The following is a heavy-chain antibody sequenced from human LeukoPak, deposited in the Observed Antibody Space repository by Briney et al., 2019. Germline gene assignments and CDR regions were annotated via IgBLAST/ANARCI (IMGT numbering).Heavy chain of an antibody. Sequence: GASVKVSCKASGGTFSSYAISWVRQAPGQGLEWMGGIIPIFGTANYAQKSQGRVTITADESTSTAYMELSSLRSEDTAVYYCARRGWAGYCSSTSCPVAFDIWGQGTMVTVSS. V-gene: IGHV1-69*13. CDR2: IIPIFGTA. D-gene: IGHD2-2*01. CDR1: GGTFSSYA. CDR3: ARRGWAGYCSSTSCPVAFDI. J-gene: IGHJ3*02.